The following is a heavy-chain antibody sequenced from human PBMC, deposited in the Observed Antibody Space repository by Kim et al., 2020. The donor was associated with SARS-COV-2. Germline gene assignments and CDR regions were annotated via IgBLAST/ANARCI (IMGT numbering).Heavy chain of an antibody. Sequence: YSTSLKPKLTISKDTSKNQVVLTMTNMDPVDTATYYCARSPMEKGLGFDPWGQGTLVTVSS. V-gene: IGHV2-70*01. J-gene: IGHJ5*02. D-gene: IGHD1-1*01. CDR3: ARSPMEKGLGFDP.